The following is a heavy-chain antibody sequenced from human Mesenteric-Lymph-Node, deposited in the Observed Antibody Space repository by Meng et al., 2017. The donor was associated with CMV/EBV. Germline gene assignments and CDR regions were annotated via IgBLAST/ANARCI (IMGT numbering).Heavy chain of an antibody. CDR2: INTNTGNP. D-gene: IGHD3-9*01. V-gene: IGHV7-4-1*02. CDR1: GYTFTSYA. J-gene: IGHJ4*02. Sequence: SGYTFTSYAMNWVRQAPGQGLEWMGWINTNTGNPTYARGFTGRFVFSLDTSVSTAYLQISSLKAEDTAVYYCARTLNYDILTGYYDYWGQGTLVTVSS. CDR3: ARTLNYDILTGYYDY.